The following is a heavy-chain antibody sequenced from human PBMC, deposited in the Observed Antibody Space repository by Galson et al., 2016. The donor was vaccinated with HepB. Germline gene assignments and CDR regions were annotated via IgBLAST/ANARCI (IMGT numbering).Heavy chain of an antibody. J-gene: IGHJ4*02. CDR2: IWYDGSHK. D-gene: IGHD3-22*01. CDR3: ARGEFPPYESSGYRDY. Sequence: SLRLSCAASGFSFSNYGMHWVRQPPGKGLEWVAIIWYDGSHKYYADSVKGRFTISRDNSKNTLYLQMNSLRVEDTAVYYCARGEFPPYESSGYRDYWGQGTLVTVSS. V-gene: IGHV3-33*01. CDR1: GFSFSNYG.